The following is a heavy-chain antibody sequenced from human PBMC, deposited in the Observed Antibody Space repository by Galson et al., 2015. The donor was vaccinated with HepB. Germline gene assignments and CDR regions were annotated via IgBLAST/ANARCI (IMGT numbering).Heavy chain of an antibody. CDR1: GFTFSNFG. CDR2: IWFDGTKN. J-gene: IGHJ4*02. D-gene: IGHD3-22*01. V-gene: IGHV3-33*08. Sequence: SLRLSCAASGFTFSNFGMHWVRQAPGKGLEWVAVIWFDGTKNYYADSVQGRFTISRDNSKNTVYLQMNSLRAEDTAVYYCARDYYDTRIFDYWGQGTLVTVSS. CDR3: ARDYYDTRIFDY.